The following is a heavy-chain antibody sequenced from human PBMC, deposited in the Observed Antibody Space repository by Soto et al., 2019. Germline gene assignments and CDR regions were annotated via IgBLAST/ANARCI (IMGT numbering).Heavy chain of an antibody. Sequence: PSETLSLTCTVSGASITTAYYWTWVRQHPVKGLEWIGHIYYTGSTYYNPSLKSRLNISLDTSKNQFSLQLESMTAADTAIYYCARGSSFDPWGQGNLVTVSS. CDR1: GASITTAYY. J-gene: IGHJ5*02. D-gene: IGHD6-19*01. CDR2: IYYTGST. CDR3: ARGSSFDP. V-gene: IGHV4-31*03.